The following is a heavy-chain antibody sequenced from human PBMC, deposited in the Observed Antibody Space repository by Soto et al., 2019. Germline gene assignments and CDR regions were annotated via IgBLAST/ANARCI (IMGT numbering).Heavy chain of an antibody. V-gene: IGHV5-51*01. CDR2: IYPTDSDT. CDR3: ARLSGQRKDYYYYGMDV. Sequence: GESLKISCKGSGYSFTTYWIGWVRQMPGKGLEWMGIIYPTDSDTNYSPSFQGHVTISADKSISTAYLQWSSLKASDTAMYYCARLSGQRKDYYYYGMDVWGQGTTVTVSS. J-gene: IGHJ6*02. CDR1: GYSFTTYW. D-gene: IGHD1-26*01.